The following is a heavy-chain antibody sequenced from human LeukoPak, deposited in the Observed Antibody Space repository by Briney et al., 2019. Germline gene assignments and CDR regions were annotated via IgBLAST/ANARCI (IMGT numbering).Heavy chain of an antibody. V-gene: IGHV4-4*07. Sequence: SETLSLTCTVSGGSINGFFWSWVRQAAGEGLEWIGRIHSSGMTNYNPSLKSRVTISVDTSKHQFSLKLSSVTAADTAVYYCASLPILYSSSWYGDYYYGMDVWGQGTTVTVSS. J-gene: IGHJ6*02. D-gene: IGHD6-13*01. CDR1: GGSINGFF. CDR2: IHSSGMT. CDR3: ASLPILYSSSWYGDYYYGMDV.